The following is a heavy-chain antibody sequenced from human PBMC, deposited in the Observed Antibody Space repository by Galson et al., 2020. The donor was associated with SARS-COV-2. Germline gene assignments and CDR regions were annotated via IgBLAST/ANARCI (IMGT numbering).Heavy chain of an antibody. J-gene: IGHJ5*02. V-gene: IGHV4-61*02. CDR1: GGSISSGSYY. Sequence: SETLSLTCTVSGGSISSGSYYWSWIRQPAGKGLEWIGRIYTSGSTNYNPSLKSRVTISVDTSKNQFSLKLSSVTAADTAVYYCATGSPLVVPNWFDPWGQGTLVTVSS. CDR2: IYTSGST. D-gene: IGHD2-21*01. CDR3: ATGSPLVVPNWFDP.